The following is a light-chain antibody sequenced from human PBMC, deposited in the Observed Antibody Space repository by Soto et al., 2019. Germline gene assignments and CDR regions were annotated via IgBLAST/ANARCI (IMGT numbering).Light chain of an antibody. CDR2: GAF. V-gene: IGKV1-9*01. Sequence: QLTQSPSSLSASIGDRVTITCRASQGISNYLAWYQQKPGKAPKLLIYGAFTLQSGVPSRFNGSGSGTDFTLTISSLQPEDLATYYCQQLNNFPPFTFGPGTKVDLK. CDR3: QQLNNFPPFT. J-gene: IGKJ3*01. CDR1: QGISNY.